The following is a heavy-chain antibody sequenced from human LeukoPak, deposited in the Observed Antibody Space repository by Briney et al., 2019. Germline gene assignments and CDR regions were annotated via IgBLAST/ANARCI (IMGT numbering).Heavy chain of an antibody. Sequence: GASVKVSCKASGYTFTNYYMHWVRQAPGQGLEWMGIINPSGGSTSYAQKFQGRVTMTRDTSTSTVYMELRSLRSEGTAVYYCARDFMKGRRQTYANWFDPWGQGTLVTVSS. CDR1: GYTFTNYY. CDR2: INPSGGST. CDR3: ARDFMKGRRQTYANWFDP. J-gene: IGHJ5*02. D-gene: IGHD3-10*01. V-gene: IGHV1-46*01.